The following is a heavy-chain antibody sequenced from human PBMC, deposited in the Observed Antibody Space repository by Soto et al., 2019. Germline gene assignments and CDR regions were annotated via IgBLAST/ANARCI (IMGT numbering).Heavy chain of an antibody. CDR2: ISSDGRVT. CDR1: GFTFRSYS. J-gene: IGHJ4*02. D-gene: IGHD3-22*01. CDR3: AREVVTTKWYFDS. Sequence: QVKLMESGGSVVRPGGSLRLSYATSGFTFRSYSMHWFRQTPDKGLEWVAVISSDGRVTFYADSVRGRFTISRGNSKNTLYLQMNSLRGEDAAVYFCAREVVTTKWYFDSWGQGIVVTVSA. V-gene: IGHV3-30*04.